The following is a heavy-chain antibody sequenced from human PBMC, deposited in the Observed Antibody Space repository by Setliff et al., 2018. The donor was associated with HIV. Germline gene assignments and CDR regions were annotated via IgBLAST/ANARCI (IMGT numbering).Heavy chain of an antibody. Sequence: PSETLSHTCTVSGGSISSYYWSWIRQPAGKGLEWIGRIYTSGGTKYNPSLKSRVTMSIDTSKNQFSLKLSSLTAADTAVYYCARLWGSAQAFDIWGQGTMVTVSS. J-gene: IGHJ3*02. D-gene: IGHD7-27*01. CDR1: GGSISSYY. CDR2: IYTSGGT. V-gene: IGHV4-4*07. CDR3: ARLWGSAQAFDI.